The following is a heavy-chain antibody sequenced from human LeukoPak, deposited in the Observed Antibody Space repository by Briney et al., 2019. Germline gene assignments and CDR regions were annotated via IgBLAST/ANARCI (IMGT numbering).Heavy chain of an antibody. V-gene: IGHV4-4*07. J-gene: IGHJ4*02. CDR1: GGSISSYY. Sequence: PSETLSLTCTVSGGSISSYYWSWIRQPAGKGLEWIGRIYTSGSTNYNPSLKSRVSMSVDTSKNQFSLKLSSVTAADTAVYYCARIDCSSTSCYLDYWGQGTLVTVSS. CDR3: ARIDCSSTSCYLDY. CDR2: IYTSGST. D-gene: IGHD2-2*01.